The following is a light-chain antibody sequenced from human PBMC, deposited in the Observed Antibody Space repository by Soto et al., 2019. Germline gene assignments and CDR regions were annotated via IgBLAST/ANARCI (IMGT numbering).Light chain of an antibody. V-gene: IGKV1-9*01. Sequence: DIQLTQSPSFLSASVGDKVTITCRASQAISRSLAWYQQNAGKAPKLLIYGASTLQSGVPTRFSGSGSGTEITLTSGSLQPEDFATYYGQQLNSYPLTFGGGAKVEMK. CDR2: GAS. J-gene: IGKJ4*01. CDR3: QQLNSYPLT. CDR1: QAISRS.